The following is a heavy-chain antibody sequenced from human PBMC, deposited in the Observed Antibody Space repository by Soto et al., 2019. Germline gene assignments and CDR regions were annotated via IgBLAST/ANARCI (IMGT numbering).Heavy chain of an antibody. CDR1: GGSISSGDYY. CDR2: IYYSGST. V-gene: IGHV4-30-4*01. D-gene: IGHD4-17*01. CDR3: ARWRLEEDWFEP. Sequence: SETLSLSCTVSGGSISSGDYYWSWIRQPPVKGLEWIGYIYYSGSTYYNPSLKSRVTISVDTSKNQFSLKLSSVPAADTAVYYCARWRLEEDWFEPWGQGTLVTVSS. J-gene: IGHJ5*02.